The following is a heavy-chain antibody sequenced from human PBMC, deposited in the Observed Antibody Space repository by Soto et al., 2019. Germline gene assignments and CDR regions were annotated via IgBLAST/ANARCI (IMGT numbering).Heavy chain of an antibody. D-gene: IGHD3-10*01. CDR1: GGSISSYY. J-gene: IGHJ4*02. CDR2: IYTSGST. Sequence: QVQLQESGPGLVKPSETLSLTCTVSGGSISSYYWTWIRQPSGKGLEWIGRIYTSGSTNYNPSRKSRVTLSVDTSKNQFSLTLISVTAADTAVYYCARDLKFGQADYWGQGSQVTVSS. CDR3: ARDLKFGQADY. V-gene: IGHV4-4*07.